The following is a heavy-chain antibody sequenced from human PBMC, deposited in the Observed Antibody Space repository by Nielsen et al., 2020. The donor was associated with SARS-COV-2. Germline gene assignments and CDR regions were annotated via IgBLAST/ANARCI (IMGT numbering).Heavy chain of an antibody. Sequence: GSSLKISCAASGFTFSSYAMSWVRQAPGKGLEWVSAISGSGGSTYYADSVKGRFTISRDNSKNTLYLQMNSLRAEDTAVYYCAKNPTNIVVVVAAGVSNWFDPWGQGTLVTVSS. CDR2: ISGSGGST. CDR1: GFTFSSYA. CDR3: AKNPTNIVVVVAAGVSNWFDP. J-gene: IGHJ5*02. D-gene: IGHD2-15*01. V-gene: IGHV3-23*01.